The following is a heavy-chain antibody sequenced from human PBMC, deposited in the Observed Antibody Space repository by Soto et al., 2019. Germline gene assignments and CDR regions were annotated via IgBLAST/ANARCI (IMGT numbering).Heavy chain of an antibody. Sequence: QVQLVQSGGEVKKPGASVKVSCKASGYTFRNYDIIWVRRAPGQGLEWMGWISGYSGNAKYSQNLQGRVTLTTDTSTNTAFMELSSLRFDDTAVYYCARGQGSPWGQGTLVTVSS. J-gene: IGHJ5*02. CDR1: GYTFRNYD. CDR2: ISGYSGNA. V-gene: IGHV1-18*04. CDR3: ARGQGSP.